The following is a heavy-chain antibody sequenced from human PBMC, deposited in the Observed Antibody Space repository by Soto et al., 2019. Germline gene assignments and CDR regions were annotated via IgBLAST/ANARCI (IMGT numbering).Heavy chain of an antibody. CDR1: GDTDTNYV. V-gene: IGHV1-69*01. Sequence: QVQLVQSGAEVKKPGSSVKVSCKASGDTDTNYVISWVRQAPGQGLEWMGGIFPKFGTTYSAQKLQDRLTITADESTSTFYMQLSSLRLDDTAVYYCEAEMTFVKLSVVWGQGTTVTVSS. J-gene: IGHJ6*02. CDR3: EAEMTFVKLSVV. D-gene: IGHD3-16*02. CDR2: IFPKFGTT.